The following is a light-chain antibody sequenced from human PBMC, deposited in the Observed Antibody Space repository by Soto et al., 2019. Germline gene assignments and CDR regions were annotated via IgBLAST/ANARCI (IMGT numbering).Light chain of an antibody. CDR1: QKIHNF. CDR2: LAS. CDR3: QQYNSWPPIT. V-gene: IGKV1-39*01. J-gene: IGKJ5*01. Sequence: DIQMTQSPSSLSASLGDRVTVTCRASQKIHNFVSWYQQKPGQAPKLLIFLASTLESGVPSRFGGSGSGTDFTLTISSLQPEDFAVYYCQQYNSWPPITFGQGTRLVIK.